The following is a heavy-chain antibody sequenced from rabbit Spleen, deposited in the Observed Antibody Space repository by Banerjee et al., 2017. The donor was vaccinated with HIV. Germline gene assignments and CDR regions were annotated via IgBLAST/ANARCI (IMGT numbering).Heavy chain of an antibody. J-gene: IGHJ4*01. D-gene: IGHD1-1*01. Sequence: ELVESGGGLVQPGGSLKLSCKASRFDFSTYSMSWVRQAPGKGLEWIACNDGGSAGSTYYATWAKGRFTISKSSSTTVTLQMTSLTAADTATYFCARDNGSGDYIDVYFDLWGPGTLVTVS. V-gene: IGHV1S45*01. CDR1: RFDFSTYS. CDR3: ARDNGSGDYIDVYFDL. CDR2: NDGGSAGST.